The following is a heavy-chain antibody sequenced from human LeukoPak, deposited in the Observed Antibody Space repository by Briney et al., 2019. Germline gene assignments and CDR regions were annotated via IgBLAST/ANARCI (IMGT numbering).Heavy chain of an antibody. CDR2: ISSSSSYI. Sequence: PGGSLRLSCAASGFTFSSYSMNWVRQAPGKGLEWVSSISSSSSYIYYADSVKGRFTISRDNAKNSLYLQMNSLRAEDTAVYYCAKGVAATRGGAPIGYWGQGTLVTVSS. CDR1: GFTFSSYS. J-gene: IGHJ4*02. CDR3: AKGVAATRGGAPIGY. D-gene: IGHD2-15*01. V-gene: IGHV3-21*01.